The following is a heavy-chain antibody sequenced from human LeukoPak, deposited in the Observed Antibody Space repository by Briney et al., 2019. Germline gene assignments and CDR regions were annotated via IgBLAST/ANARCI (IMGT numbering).Heavy chain of an antibody. V-gene: IGHV4-30-4*01. D-gene: IGHD4-17*01. CDR3: ARESYGPVGV. CDR1: AGSISSDDYY. J-gene: IGHJ6*02. Sequence: SETLSLTCTVSAGSISSDDYYWNWIRQPPGKGLEWIGYIYYSGSTYYNPSLKSRVTISVDTSKNQFSLKLSSVTAADTAVYFCARESYGPVGVWGQGTTVTVSS. CDR2: IYYSGST.